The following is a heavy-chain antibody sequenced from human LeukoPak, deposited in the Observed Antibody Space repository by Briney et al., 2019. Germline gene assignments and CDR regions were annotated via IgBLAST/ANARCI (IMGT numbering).Heavy chain of an antibody. V-gene: IGHV4-39*01. CDR3: ARGIRYFDWLYRGNWFDP. CDR1: GGSISSSSYY. Sequence: SETLSLTCTVSGGSISSSSYYWGWIRQPPGKGLEWIGSIYYSGSTYYNPSLKSRVTISVDTSKNQFSLKLSSVTAADTAVYYCARGIRYFDWLYRGNWFDPWGQGTLVTVSS. J-gene: IGHJ5*02. CDR2: IYYSGST. D-gene: IGHD3-9*01.